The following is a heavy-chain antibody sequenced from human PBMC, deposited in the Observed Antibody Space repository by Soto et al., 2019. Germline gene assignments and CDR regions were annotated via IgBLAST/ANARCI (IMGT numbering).Heavy chain of an antibody. V-gene: IGHV3-30-3*01. J-gene: IGHJ6*02. Sequence: GGSLRLSCAASGFTFSSYAMHWVRQAPGKGLEWVAVISYDGSNKYYADSVKGRFTISRDNSKNTLYLQMNSLRAEDTAVYYCARGEDRYCSSTSCYSCMDVWGQGTTVTV. CDR3: ARGEDRYCSSTSCYSCMDV. CDR1: GFTFSSYA. CDR2: ISYDGSNK. D-gene: IGHD2-2*01.